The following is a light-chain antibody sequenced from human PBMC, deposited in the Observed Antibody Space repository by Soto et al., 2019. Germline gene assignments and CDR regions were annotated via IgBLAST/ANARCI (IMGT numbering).Light chain of an antibody. V-gene: IGLV2-14*01. J-gene: IGLJ2*01. CDR3: SSYTRSSTLVV. CDR1: NSDIGGYNY. Sequence: QSALTQPASMSGSPGQSVTISCTGSNSDIGGYNYVSWYQQHPGKAPKLMIYEVSNRPSGVSSRFSGSKSGNTASLTISGLQAEDEADYYCSSYTRSSTLVVFGGGTQLTVL. CDR2: EVS.